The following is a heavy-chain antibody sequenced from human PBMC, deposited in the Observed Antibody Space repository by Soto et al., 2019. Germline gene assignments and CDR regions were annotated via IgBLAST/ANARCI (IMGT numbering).Heavy chain of an antibody. CDR2: IIPIFGTA. CDR3: ARLGTAMVFDY. J-gene: IGHJ4*02. D-gene: IGHD5-18*01. CDR1: GGTFSSYA. Sequence: SVKVSCKAPGGTFSSYAISWVRQAPGQGLEWMGGIIPIFGTANYAQKFQGRVTITADESTSTAYMELSSLRSEDPAVYCCARLGTAMVFDYWGQGTLVTVSS. V-gene: IGHV1-69*13.